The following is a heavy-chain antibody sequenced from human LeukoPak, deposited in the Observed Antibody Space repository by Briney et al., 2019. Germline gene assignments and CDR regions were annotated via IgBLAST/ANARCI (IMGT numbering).Heavy chain of an antibody. CDR3: ARDKGTYSSGWYHGMDV. Sequence: SETLSLTCAVYGGSFSGYYWSWIRQPPGKGLEWIGEINHSGSTNYNPSLKSRVTISVDTSKNQFSLKLSSVTAADTAVYYCARDKGTYSSGWYHGMDVWGQGTTVTVSS. D-gene: IGHD6-19*01. CDR1: GGSFSGYY. V-gene: IGHV4-34*01. CDR2: INHSGST. J-gene: IGHJ6*02.